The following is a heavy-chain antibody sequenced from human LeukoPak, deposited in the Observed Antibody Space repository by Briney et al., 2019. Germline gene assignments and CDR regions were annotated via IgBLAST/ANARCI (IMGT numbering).Heavy chain of an antibody. CDR1: GFTFSGFS. D-gene: IGHD5-24*01. CDR2: IKQDGSER. J-gene: IGHJ4*02. CDR3: ARDGYNWSYFDY. Sequence: GGSLRLSCAASGFTFSGFSMSWVRQSPTKGLEWVANIKQDGSERYYVDSVKGRFTISRDNAKNSLYLQMNSLRSEDTAVYYCARDGYNWSYFDYWGQGTLVTVSS. V-gene: IGHV3-7*03.